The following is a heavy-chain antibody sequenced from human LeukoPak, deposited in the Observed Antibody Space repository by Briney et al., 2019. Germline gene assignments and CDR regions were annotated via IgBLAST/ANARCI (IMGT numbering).Heavy chain of an antibody. D-gene: IGHD1-26*01. CDR1: GFTFFNAW. Sequence: GGSLRLSCAASGFTFFNAWMSWVRQAPGQGLEWVGRIKSKTDGGTIDYAASVKGRFTIYRDNSKYTMYLLMSSQRVEDTAVYYGAISGRAVGAHGLVYWGQGTLVTVSS. CDR2: IKSKTDGGTI. CDR3: AISGRAVGAHGLVY. J-gene: IGHJ4*02. V-gene: IGHV3-15*01.